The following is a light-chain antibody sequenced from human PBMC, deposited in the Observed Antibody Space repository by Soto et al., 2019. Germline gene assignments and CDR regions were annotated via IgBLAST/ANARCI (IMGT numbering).Light chain of an antibody. V-gene: IGKV3-15*01. CDR1: QNIRSN. J-gene: IGKJ1*01. CDR3: QQYNSFIWT. Sequence: EIVMTQSPATLSVSPGERATLSCRASQNIRSNLAWYQQIPGQAPRLLIHGASTRATGIPARFSGSGSGTEFTLTISGLQSEDFATYYCQQYNSFIWTFGQGTKVDIK. CDR2: GAS.